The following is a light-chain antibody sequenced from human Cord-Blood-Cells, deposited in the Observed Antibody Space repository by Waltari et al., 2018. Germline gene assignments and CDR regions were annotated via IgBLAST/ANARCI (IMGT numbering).Light chain of an antibody. CDR1: SGPRSYA. CDR3: QTWGTGNWV. CDR2: LNSDGSH. V-gene: IGLV4-69*01. Sequence: QLVLTQSPSASASLGASVKLTCPLSSGPRSYAIAWHPQQPEKGPRYLMKLNSDGSHSKGDGIPDRFSGSSSGAERYLTISSLQSEDEADYYCQTWGTGNWVFGGGTKLTVL. J-gene: IGLJ3*02.